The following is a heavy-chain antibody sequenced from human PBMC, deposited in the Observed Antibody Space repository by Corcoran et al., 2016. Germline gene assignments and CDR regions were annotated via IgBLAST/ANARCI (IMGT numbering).Heavy chain of an antibody. V-gene: IGHV1-69*01. J-gene: IGHJ6*02. D-gene: IGHD2-2*02. CDR1: GGTFSSYA. CDR2: IIPIFATA. Sequence: QVQLVQSGAEVKTPGSSVKVSCKASGGTFSSYAINWVRQAPGQGLEWVGGIIPIFATANYAQKFQGRVTITAEESTSTAYMELSSLRSEDTAGYYCARDFQLTCISSTGYNPTIPHYYGMDVWGQGTAVTVSS. CDR3: ARDFQLTCISSTGYNPTIPHYYGMDV.